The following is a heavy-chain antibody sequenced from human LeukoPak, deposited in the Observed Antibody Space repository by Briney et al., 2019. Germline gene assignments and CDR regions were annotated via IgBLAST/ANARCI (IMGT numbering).Heavy chain of an antibody. CDR2: IKQDGSEK. V-gene: IGHV3-7*01. CDR3: VRDPPLITAAGSRYFQH. Sequence: GGSLRLSCAASGFTFSSNWMSWVRQAPGKGLEWVANIKQDGSEKYYVDSVRGRFTISRDNAKNSLYLQMNSLRAEDTAVYYCVRDPPLITAAGSRYFQHWGQGTLVTVSS. D-gene: IGHD6-13*01. CDR1: GFTFSSNW. J-gene: IGHJ1*01.